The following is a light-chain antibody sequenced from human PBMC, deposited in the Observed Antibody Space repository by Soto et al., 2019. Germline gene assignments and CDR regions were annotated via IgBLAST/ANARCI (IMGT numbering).Light chain of an antibody. CDR1: SSDVGGYNY. CDR2: EVS. CDR3: SPYAGSNNLV. Sequence: QSALTQPPSASGSPGQSVTISCTGTSSDVGGYNYVSWYQQHPGKAPKLMSYEVSKRPSGVPDRFSGSKSGNTASLTVSGLQDEAEADYYCSPYAGSNNLVFGGGTQLTVL. V-gene: IGLV2-8*01. J-gene: IGLJ2*01.